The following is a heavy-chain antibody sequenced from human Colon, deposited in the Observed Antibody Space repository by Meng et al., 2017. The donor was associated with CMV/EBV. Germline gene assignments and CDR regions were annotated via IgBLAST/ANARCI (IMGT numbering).Heavy chain of an antibody. J-gene: IGHJ4*02. V-gene: IGHV1-69*04. CDR2: ISPALGLA. Sequence: SVKVSCKASGGTFRSYSISWLRQAPGQGPEWMGRISPALGLASYPQKFPDRITITADISTSTAYMELTTLRSDDTAVYYCARDVLWGSSSTYFDSWGQGTLVPSPQ. D-gene: IGHD6-6*01. CDR1: GGTFRSYS. CDR3: ARDVLWGSSSTYFDS.